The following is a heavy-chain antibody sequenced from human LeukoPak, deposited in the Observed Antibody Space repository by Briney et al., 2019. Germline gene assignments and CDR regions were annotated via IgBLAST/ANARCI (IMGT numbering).Heavy chain of an antibody. Sequence: VASVKVSCKASGDTFRSYGISWVRQAPGQGLEWVGGIIPIFGPADYSQKFQGRVTINVDKSTSTANMELHSLRYDDTAVYYCARPSERTVRGAYGTYYFDYWGQGTLVTVSS. D-gene: IGHD3-10*01. CDR2: IIPIFGPA. CDR3: ARPSERTVRGAYGTYYFDY. V-gene: IGHV1-69*06. J-gene: IGHJ4*02. CDR1: GDTFRSYG.